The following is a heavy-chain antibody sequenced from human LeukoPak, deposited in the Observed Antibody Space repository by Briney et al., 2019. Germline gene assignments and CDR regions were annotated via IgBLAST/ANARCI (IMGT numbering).Heavy chain of an antibody. CDR2: IKQDESEK. CDR3: AREMGATNY. D-gene: IGHD1-26*01. V-gene: IGHV3-7*03. J-gene: IGHJ4*02. CDR1: GFTYSTYW. Sequence: GGSLRLSCAASGFTYSTYWMTWVRQAPGKGLEWVANIKQDESEKYYVDSVKGRFTISRDNAKSSLFLQMNSLRVEDTAVCYCAREMGATNYWGQGTLVTVSS.